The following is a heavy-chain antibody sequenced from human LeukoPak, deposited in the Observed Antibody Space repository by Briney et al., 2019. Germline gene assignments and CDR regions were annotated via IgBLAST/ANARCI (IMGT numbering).Heavy chain of an antibody. CDR1: GFTFSNYW. V-gene: IGHV3-74*01. J-gene: IGHJ4*02. CDR2: ISTDGRFT. D-gene: IGHD1-1*01. CDR3: ARDFLHSPNCPGC. Sequence: GGSLRLSCAASGFTFSNYWMHWVRLAPGKGPMWVSRISTDGRFTSYADSVKGRFTISRDNAENTSYLHMSSLRAEDTALYYCARDFLHSPNCPGCWGQGTLVTVSS.